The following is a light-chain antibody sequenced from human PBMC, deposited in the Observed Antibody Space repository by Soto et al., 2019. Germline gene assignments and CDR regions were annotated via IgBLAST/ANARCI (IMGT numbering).Light chain of an antibody. CDR2: SAS. V-gene: IGKV3-20*01. CDR1: QSVSSSY. J-gene: IGKJ5*01. CDR3: QQYGSSSIT. Sequence: IVLGQSPGTLSLSPGERATLSCRASQSVSSSYLAWYQQKPGQAPRLLIYSASSRATGIPDRFSGSGSGTDFTLTISRLEPEDFAVYYCQQYGSSSITFGQGTRLEIK.